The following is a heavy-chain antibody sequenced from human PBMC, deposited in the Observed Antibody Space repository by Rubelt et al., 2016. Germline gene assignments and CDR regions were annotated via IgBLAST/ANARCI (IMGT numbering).Heavy chain of an antibody. Sequence: QLQLQVSGPGLVKPSEALSLSCTVSGVSIATPNYYWGWVRQSPVKGLEFIGTIYHSGSTYYNSSFKNRVTITIDPSNSNISLRLSSVTTADSAVYLCVRQVWGSSHPYFDSWGQGTQVTVSS. CDR3: VRQVWGSSHPYFDS. CDR2: IYHSGST. CDR1: GVSIATPNYY. J-gene: IGHJ4*02. D-gene: IGHD3-16*01. V-gene: IGHV4-39*01.